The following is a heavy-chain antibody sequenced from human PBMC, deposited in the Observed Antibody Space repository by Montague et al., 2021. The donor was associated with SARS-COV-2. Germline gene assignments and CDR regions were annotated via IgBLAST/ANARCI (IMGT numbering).Heavy chain of an antibody. J-gene: IGHJ4*02. CDR1: GFSLSTSGMC. CDR2: IDWDDDK. Sequence: PALVKPTQTLTLTCTFSGFSLSTSGMCVSWIRQPPGKALEWLALIDWDDDKYYSTSLKTRLTISKDTSKNQVVLTMTNMDPVDTATYYCARIRDYDILTGSSSGFDYWGRGTLVTVSS. D-gene: IGHD3-9*01. CDR3: ARIRDYDILTGSSSGFDY. V-gene: IGHV2-70*01.